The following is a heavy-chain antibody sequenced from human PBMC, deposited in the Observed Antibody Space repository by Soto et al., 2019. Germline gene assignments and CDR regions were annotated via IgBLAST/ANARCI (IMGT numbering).Heavy chain of an antibody. J-gene: IGHJ6*02. CDR1: GFTFSSYA. V-gene: IGHV3-23*01. CDR3: AKDLGPNYYGMDV. CDR2: ISGSGGIT. Sequence: PGGSLSLSCAASGFTFSSYAMSCVRQSPGKGLEWVSGISGSGGITYYAASVKGRFTISRDNSKNTLYLQMNSLRAEDTAVYYCAKDLGPNYYGMDVWGQGITVTVSS.